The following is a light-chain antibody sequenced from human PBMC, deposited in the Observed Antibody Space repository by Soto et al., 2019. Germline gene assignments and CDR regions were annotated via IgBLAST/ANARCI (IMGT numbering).Light chain of an antibody. CDR2: EDH. V-gene: IGLV2-23*01. CDR1: SSDVGRYSL. CDR3: CSYAGSNTWV. Sequence: QSVLAQPASVSGSPGQSITISCTGTSSDVGRYSLVSWYQQHPGKAPKLMISEDHKRPSGVSNRFSGCKSGNTASLTISELQTEDEADYYCCSYAGSNTWVFGTGTKVTVL. J-gene: IGLJ1*01.